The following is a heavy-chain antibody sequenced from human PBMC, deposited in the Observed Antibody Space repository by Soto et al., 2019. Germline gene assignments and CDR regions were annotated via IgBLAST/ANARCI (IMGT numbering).Heavy chain of an antibody. CDR3: ARRATVVTPFYFDY. J-gene: IGHJ4*02. Sequence: QLQLQESGPGLVKPSETLSLTCTVSGGSISSSSYYWGWIRQPPGKGLEWIGSIYYSGSTYYNPSLKSRVTISVDTSKNQFSLKLSSVTAADTAVYYCARRATVVTPFYFDYWGQGTLVTVSS. CDR2: IYYSGST. V-gene: IGHV4-39*01. CDR1: GGSISSSSYY. D-gene: IGHD2-21*02.